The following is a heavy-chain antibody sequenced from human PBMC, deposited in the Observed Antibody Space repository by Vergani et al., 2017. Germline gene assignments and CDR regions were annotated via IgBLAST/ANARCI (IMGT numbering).Heavy chain of an antibody. V-gene: IGHV4-59*01. J-gene: IGHJ4*02. CDR2: IYYSGST. CDR1: GGSISSYY. CDR3: ARGRGLMLE. Sequence: VQLQESGPGLVKPSETLSLTCTVSGGSISSYYWSWIRQPPGKGLEWIGYIYYSGSTNYNPSLKSRVTISVDTSKNQFSLKLSSVTAADTAVYYCARGRGLMLEWGQGTLVTVSS. D-gene: IGHD2-8*01.